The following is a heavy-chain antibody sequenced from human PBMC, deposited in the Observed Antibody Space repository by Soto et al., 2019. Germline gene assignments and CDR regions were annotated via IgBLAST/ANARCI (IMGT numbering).Heavy chain of an antibody. J-gene: IGHJ6*03. CDR3: ARRATPPYYYYMDV. CDR1: GGSISSSSYY. D-gene: IGHD2-15*01. Sequence: SETLSLTCTVSGGSISSSSYYWGWIRQPPGKGLEWIGSIYYSGSTYYNPSLKSRVTISVDTSKNQFSLKLSSVTAADTAVYYCARRATPPYYYYMDVWGKGTTVTVSS. V-gene: IGHV4-39*01. CDR2: IYYSGST.